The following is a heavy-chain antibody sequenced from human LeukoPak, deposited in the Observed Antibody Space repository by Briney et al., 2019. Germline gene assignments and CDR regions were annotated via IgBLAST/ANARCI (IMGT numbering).Heavy chain of an antibody. Sequence: KPSQTLSLTCTVSGGSISSGDYYWSWIRQPPGKGLEWIGYIYYSGSTNYNPSLKSRVTISVDTSKNQFSLKLSSVTAADTAVYYCAREGRIAAADNAFDIWGQGTMVTVSS. J-gene: IGHJ3*02. D-gene: IGHD6-13*01. CDR3: AREGRIAAADNAFDI. V-gene: IGHV4-61*08. CDR1: GGSISSGDYY. CDR2: IYYSGST.